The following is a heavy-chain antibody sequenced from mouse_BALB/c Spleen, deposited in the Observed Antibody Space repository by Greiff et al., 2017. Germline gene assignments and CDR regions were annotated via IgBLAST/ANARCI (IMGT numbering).Heavy chain of an antibody. Sequence: VQLKESGPGLVKPSQSLSLTCTVTGYSITSDYAWNWIRQFPGNKLEWMGYISYSGSTSYNPSLKSRISITRDTSKNQFFLQLNSVTTEDTATYYCARGGWLLRYAMDYWGQGTSVTVSS. J-gene: IGHJ4*01. D-gene: IGHD2-3*01. CDR3: ARGGWLLRYAMDY. CDR1: GYSITSDYA. CDR2: ISYSGST. V-gene: IGHV3-2*02.